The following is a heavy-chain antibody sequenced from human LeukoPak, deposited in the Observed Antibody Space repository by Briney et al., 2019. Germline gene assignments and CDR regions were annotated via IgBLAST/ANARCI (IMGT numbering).Heavy chain of an antibody. J-gene: IGHJ6*03. CDR3: AGLDYYYYMDV. V-gene: IGHV4-39*01. D-gene: IGHD3-16*01. Sequence: SETLSLTCTVSGGSISSSSYYWGWLRQPPGKGLEWIGSIYHSGSTYYNPSLKSRVTISVDTSKNQFSLKLSSVTAADTAVFYCAGLDYYYYMDVWGKGTTVTVSS. CDR1: GGSISSSSYY. CDR2: IYHSGST.